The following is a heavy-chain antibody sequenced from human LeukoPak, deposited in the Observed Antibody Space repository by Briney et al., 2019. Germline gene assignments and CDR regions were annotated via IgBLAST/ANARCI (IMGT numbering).Heavy chain of an antibody. D-gene: IGHD3-16*02. CDR2: IYSGGST. J-gene: IGHJ4*02. CDR1: GFTFSTYA. Sequence: PGGSLRLSCAASGFTFSTYAVNWVRQAPGKGLEWVSVIYSGGSTYYADSVKGRFTISRDNSKNTLYLQMNSLRAEDTAVYYCARGGAYDYVWGSYRREYYFDYWGQGTLVTVSS. CDR3: ARGGAYDYVWGSYRREYYFDY. V-gene: IGHV3-53*01.